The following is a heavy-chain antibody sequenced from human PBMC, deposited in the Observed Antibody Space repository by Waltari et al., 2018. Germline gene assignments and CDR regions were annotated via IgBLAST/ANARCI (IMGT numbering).Heavy chain of an antibody. CDR2: LRNTGGT. V-gene: IGHV4-59*08. D-gene: IGHD3-22*01. Sequence: HVQLQESGPGLVKPSETLSLTCTVSGDFLLDDHLTWIRQAPGKGLEWIAYLRNTGGTKCTPSLESRVTVSAVTSKKQFSLRLTSVTAADTAVYYCARLPTKYFDSLGWGFFDQWGQGILVTVSS. CDR3: ARLPTKYFDSLGWGFFDQ. J-gene: IGHJ4*02. CDR1: GDFLLDDH.